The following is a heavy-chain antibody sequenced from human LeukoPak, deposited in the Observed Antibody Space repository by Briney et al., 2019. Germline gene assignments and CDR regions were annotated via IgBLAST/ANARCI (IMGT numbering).Heavy chain of an antibody. D-gene: IGHD2-15*01. CDR1: GFTFSSYW. V-gene: IGHV3-74*01. CDR2: INSDGSST. J-gene: IGHJ4*02. CDR3: ARYCSGGSCYSRSFDY. Sequence: GGSLRLSCAASGFTFSSYWMHWVRQAPGKGLVWVSRINSDGSSTSYADSVKGRFTISRDNAKNTLYLQMNSLRAEDTAVYYCARYCSGGSCYSRSFDYWGQGTLVTVSS.